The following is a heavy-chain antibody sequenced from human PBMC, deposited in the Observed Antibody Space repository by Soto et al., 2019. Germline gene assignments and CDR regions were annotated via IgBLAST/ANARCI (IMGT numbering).Heavy chain of an antibody. D-gene: IGHD3-10*01. Sequence: LRETLSLTCAVSGGSISSSNWWSWVRQPPGKGLEWIGEIYHSGSTNYNPSLKSRVTISVDRSKNQFSLKLSSVTAADTAVYYCARDPGSGSYYGWFDPWGQGTLVTVSS. CDR1: GGSISSSNW. CDR2: IYHSGST. V-gene: IGHV4-4*02. CDR3: ARDPGSGSYYGWFDP. J-gene: IGHJ5*02.